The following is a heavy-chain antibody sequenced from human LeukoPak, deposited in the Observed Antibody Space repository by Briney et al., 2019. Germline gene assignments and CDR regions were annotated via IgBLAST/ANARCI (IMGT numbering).Heavy chain of an antibody. D-gene: IGHD3-3*01. CDR1: GFTFSSYW. V-gene: IGHV3-7*01. Sequence: GGTLRLSCAASGFTFSSYWMSWVRQAPGKGLERVANIKQDGSEKYYVYSVKGQFTISRYKAKNSLYLQMNSLRAEDTAVYYCARGQRAHVEWSSYMDVWGKGTTVTVSS. CDR2: IKQDGSEK. J-gene: IGHJ6*03. CDR3: ARGQRAHVEWSSYMDV.